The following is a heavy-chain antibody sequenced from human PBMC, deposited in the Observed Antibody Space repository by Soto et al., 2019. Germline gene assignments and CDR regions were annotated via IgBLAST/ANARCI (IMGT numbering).Heavy chain of an antibody. D-gene: IGHD3-16*01. Sequence: QVQLVQSGAEGKKPGASVKVSCKASGYTFTNYDIHWVRQATGQGLEWMGWMNPDSGNTGQSKQFQGRVPMTRDTSISTAYMEMSSLRFEDTAVYYCARGRFRRTWFDPWGQGTLVTVSS. CDR1: GYTFTNYD. J-gene: IGHJ5*02. CDR2: MNPDSGNT. V-gene: IGHV1-8*01. CDR3: ARGRFRRTWFDP.